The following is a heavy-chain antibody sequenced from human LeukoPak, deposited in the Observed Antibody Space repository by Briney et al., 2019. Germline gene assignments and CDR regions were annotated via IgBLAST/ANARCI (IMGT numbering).Heavy chain of an antibody. CDR1: GFTFSSYS. CDR2: ISSSSSTI. Sequence: GGSLRLSCAASGFTFSSYSMNWVRQAPGKGLEWVSYISSSSSTIYYADSVKGRFTISRDNAKNSLYLQMNSLRAEDTAVYYCASLTPLVVVTLNAFDIWGQGTMVPVSS. D-gene: IGHD3-22*01. V-gene: IGHV3-48*01. J-gene: IGHJ3*02. CDR3: ASLTPLVVVTLNAFDI.